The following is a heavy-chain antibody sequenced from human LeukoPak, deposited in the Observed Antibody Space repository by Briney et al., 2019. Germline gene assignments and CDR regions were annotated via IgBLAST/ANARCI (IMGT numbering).Heavy chain of an antibody. J-gene: IGHJ5*02. D-gene: IGHD2/OR15-2a*01. CDR3: ARAYLFTSNSWWFDP. CDR2: MNPNSGNT. CDR1: GYTFTGYD. Sequence: ASVKVSCKTSGYTFTGYDINWVRQATGQGLEWLGWMNPNSGNTGYAQQFQGRLTLTRDISISTAYMELSGLGSDDTAVYYCARAYLFTSNSWWFDPWGQGTLVTVSS. V-gene: IGHV1-8*01.